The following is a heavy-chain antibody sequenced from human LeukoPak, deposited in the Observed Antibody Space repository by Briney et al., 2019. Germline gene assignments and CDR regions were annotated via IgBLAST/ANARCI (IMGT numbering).Heavy chain of an antibody. Sequence: GGSLRLSCAASGFTFSGYAMNWVRQAPGKGLEWVSVIYSGGSTYYADSVKGRFTISRDNSKNTLYLQMNSLRAEDTAVYYCARAAARRFLDYWGQGTLVTVSS. D-gene: IGHD6-6*01. CDR1: GFTFSGYA. CDR3: ARAAARRFLDY. CDR2: IYSGGST. J-gene: IGHJ4*02. V-gene: IGHV3-53*01.